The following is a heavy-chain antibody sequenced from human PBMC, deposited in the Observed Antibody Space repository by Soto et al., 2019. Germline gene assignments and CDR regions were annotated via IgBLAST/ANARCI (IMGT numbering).Heavy chain of an antibody. CDR2: IIPIFGTA. CDR1: GGTFSSYA. CDR3: ASQGTASGWFDP. D-gene: IGHD1-1*01. J-gene: IGHJ5*02. Sequence: SSVKVSCNASGGTFSSYAISWVRQAPGQGLEWMGGIIPIFGTANYAQKFQGRVTITADESTSTAYMELSSLRSEDTAVYYCASQGTASGWFDPWGQGTLVTVSS. V-gene: IGHV1-69*13.